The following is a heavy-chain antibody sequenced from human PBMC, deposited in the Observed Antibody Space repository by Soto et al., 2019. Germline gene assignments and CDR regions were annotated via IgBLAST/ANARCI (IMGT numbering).Heavy chain of an antibody. CDR1: GYTFTSYG. CDR2: ISAYNGNT. D-gene: IGHD5-12*01. J-gene: IGHJ6*03. CDR3: ARDGYSGYDSYYYYYYMDV. Sequence: QVQLVQSGAEVKKPGASVKVSCKASGYTFTSYGISWVRQAPGQGLEWMGWISAYNGNTNYAQKLQGRVTMTTDTSTSTAYMEVRSLRSDDTAVYYCARDGYSGYDSYYYYYYMDVWGKGTTVTVSS. V-gene: IGHV1-18*01.